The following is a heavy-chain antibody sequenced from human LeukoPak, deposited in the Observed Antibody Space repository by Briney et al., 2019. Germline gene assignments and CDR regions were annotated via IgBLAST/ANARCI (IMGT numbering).Heavy chain of an antibody. CDR3: AKDIGSAVAGRGDAFDI. J-gene: IGHJ3*02. CDR2: ISWNSGSI. V-gene: IGHV3-9*01. Sequence: GGSLRLSCAASGFTFDDYAMHWVRQAPGKGLEWVSGISWNSGSIGYADSVKGRFTISRDNAKNSLYLQINSLRAEDTALYYCAKDIGSAVAGRGDAFDIWGQGTMVTVSS. CDR1: GFTFDDYA. D-gene: IGHD6-19*01.